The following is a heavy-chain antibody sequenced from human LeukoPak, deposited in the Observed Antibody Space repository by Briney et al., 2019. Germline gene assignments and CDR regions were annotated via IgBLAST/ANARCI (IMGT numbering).Heavy chain of an antibody. Sequence: GGSLRLSCKASGFIFKNYGMHWVRQTPGKGLEWLAVIWSDGNIKYYADSVKGRFSISRDNFKNLLYLQMSGLRAEDTAVYYCARVGSGSYFLDALDIWGQGTMVTVSS. J-gene: IGHJ3*02. D-gene: IGHD1-26*01. CDR2: IWSDGNIK. V-gene: IGHV3-33*01. CDR1: GFIFKNYG. CDR3: ARVGSGSYFLDALDI.